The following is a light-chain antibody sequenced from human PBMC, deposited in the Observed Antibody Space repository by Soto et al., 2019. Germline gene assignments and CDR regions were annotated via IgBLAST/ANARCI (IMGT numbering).Light chain of an antibody. Sequence: IVMTQSPATRSVAPGGRVTCSCRASQGISKKVAWYQHKPGQAPRLLISAVSTGATGVPARFSGSGSGTEFTLTINSLQSEDCATYYCQQYHTWPVTFGGGTKVDIK. CDR2: AVS. V-gene: IGKV3-15*01. CDR3: QQYHTWPVT. J-gene: IGKJ4*01. CDR1: QGISKK.